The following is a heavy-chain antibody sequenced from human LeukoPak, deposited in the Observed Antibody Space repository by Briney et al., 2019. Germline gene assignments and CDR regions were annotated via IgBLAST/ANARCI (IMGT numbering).Heavy chain of an antibody. J-gene: IGHJ6*03. V-gene: IGHV3-49*03. Sequence: GGSLRLSCTASGFTFGDYAMSWFRQAPGKGLEWVGFIRSKAYGGTTEYAASVKGRFTISRDDSKSIAYLQMNSLKTEDTAVYYCTRDDIVVVPAAKDYYYYYMDVWGKGTTVTVSS. CDR2: IRSKAYGGTT. CDR1: GFTFGDYA. CDR3: TRDDIVVVPAAKDYYYYYMDV. D-gene: IGHD2-2*01.